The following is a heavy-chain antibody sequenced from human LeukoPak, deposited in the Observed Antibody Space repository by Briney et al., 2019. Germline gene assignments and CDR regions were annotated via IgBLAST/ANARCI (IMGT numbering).Heavy chain of an antibody. Sequence: GGSLRHSCAGSGFTFSSNALSWVRQAPGKGLEWVSAISTSGGNTYYADSVRGRFTISRDNSKNTLYLQMNTLRAEDTAVYYCATTKQARRYFDYWGQGTLVTVSS. CDR1: GFTFSSNA. CDR3: ATTKQARRYFDY. V-gene: IGHV3-23*01. D-gene: IGHD1-1*01. CDR2: ISTSGGNT. J-gene: IGHJ4*02.